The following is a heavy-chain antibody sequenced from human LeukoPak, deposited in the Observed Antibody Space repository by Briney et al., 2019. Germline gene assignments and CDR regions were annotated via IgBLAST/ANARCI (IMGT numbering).Heavy chain of an antibody. D-gene: IGHD2-8*01. CDR2: INNDGSGT. Sequence: GRTLRLSRAPSEFTSSTYWTQWVPQAPGKGLVRVSRINNDGSGTTYAGSVKGRFTISRDNPKNTVFLQMNSLRAEDTAVYYCARDADGPGSLIDYWGQGALVTVSS. V-gene: IGHV3-74*01. CDR3: ARDADGPGSLIDY. CDR1: EFTSSTYW. J-gene: IGHJ4*02.